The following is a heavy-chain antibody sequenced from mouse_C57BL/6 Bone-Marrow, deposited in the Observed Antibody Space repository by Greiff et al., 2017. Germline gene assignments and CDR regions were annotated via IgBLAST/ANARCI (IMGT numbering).Heavy chain of an antibody. CDR2: LYPGDGDT. J-gene: IGHJ3*01. CDR1: GYAFSSYW. Sequence: QVQLQQSGAELVKPGASVKISCKASGYAFSSYWMHWVKQRPGKSLEWIGQLYPGDGDTNYNGKFKGKATLTVDKSSSTAYMQLSSLTSDDSAVYCSARGAYWCQGTLVTVSA. V-gene: IGHV1-80*01. CDR3: ARGAY.